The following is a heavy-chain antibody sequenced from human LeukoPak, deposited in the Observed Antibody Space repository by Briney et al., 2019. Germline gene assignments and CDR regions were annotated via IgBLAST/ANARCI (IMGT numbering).Heavy chain of an antibody. V-gene: IGHV4-59*08. CDR1: GGSISSFY. CDR3: ARPAWGGLDAFDI. Sequence: SETLPLTCTVSGGSISSFYWSWIRHPPGKGLEWIGYIYYRGSTNYNPSLKSRVAISVDTSKNQFSLKLRSVTAAHTAVYYCARPAWGGLDAFDIWGQGTMVTVSS. CDR2: IYYRGST. D-gene: IGHD3-3*01. J-gene: IGHJ3*02.